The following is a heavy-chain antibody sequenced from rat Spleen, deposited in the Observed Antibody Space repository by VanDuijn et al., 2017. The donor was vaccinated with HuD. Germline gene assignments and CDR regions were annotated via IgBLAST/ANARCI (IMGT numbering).Heavy chain of an antibody. CDR1: GFSFSKYG. Sequence: EVQLVESGGGLVRPGRSLKLSCAASGFSFSKYGMQWIRQTPTKGLEWIACISDTGGSTYYLDSVKGRFTISRDNAKSTLYLQMDSLRSEDTATYYCARREYGGFFGYFDYWGQGVMVTVSS. D-gene: IGHD1-11*01. CDR2: ISDTGGST. V-gene: IGHV5-19*01. CDR3: ARREYGGFFGYFDY. J-gene: IGHJ2*01.